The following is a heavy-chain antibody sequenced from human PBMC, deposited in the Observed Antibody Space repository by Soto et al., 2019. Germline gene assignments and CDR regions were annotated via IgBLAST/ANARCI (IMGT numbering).Heavy chain of an antibody. CDR2: LYDVDGT. D-gene: IGHD1-1*01. CDR1: GLTVRGKKY. V-gene: IGHV3-53*01. J-gene: IGHJ3*02. CDR3: ASWLEREHAYDI. Sequence: DVQLVASGGGLIQPGGSLRLSCAALGLTVRGKKYITWVRQAPGKGLEWVSALYDVDGTYYADSAKGRFTISRDNSNNIIYLQMNSLGPDDTAVYYCASWLEREHAYDIWSLGTMVTVSS.